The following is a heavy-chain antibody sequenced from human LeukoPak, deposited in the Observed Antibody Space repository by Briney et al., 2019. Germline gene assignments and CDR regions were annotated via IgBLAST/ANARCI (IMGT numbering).Heavy chain of an antibody. V-gene: IGHV3-74*01. CDR3: AREEHGLAEAGTSAFDL. CDR2: INRDGGLT. Sequence: GGSLRLSCVASGFTFSENWMHWVRQAPGKGLAWVPHINRDGGLTNYADSVKGRFTISRDNARNTVYLQMSSLRVEDTAIYFCAREEHGLAEAGTSAFDLGGQGTLVTVSP. CDR1: GFTFSENW. J-gene: IGHJ3*01. D-gene: IGHD6-13*01.